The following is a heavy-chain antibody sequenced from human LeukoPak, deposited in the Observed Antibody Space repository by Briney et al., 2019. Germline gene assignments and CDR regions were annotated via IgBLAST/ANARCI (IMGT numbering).Heavy chain of an antibody. CDR3: ARVTGRSAMVMGWFDP. CDR2: IYYSGST. J-gene: IGHJ5*02. CDR1: GGSISSSSCY. Sequence: SETLSLTCSVSGGSISSSSCYWGWIRQPPGKGLEWIGTIYYSGSTYYNPSLQSRVTISVDTSKNQFSLKLSSVTVADTAVYYCARVTGRSAMVMGWFDPWGQGTLVTVSS. D-gene: IGHD5-18*01. V-gene: IGHV4-39*07.